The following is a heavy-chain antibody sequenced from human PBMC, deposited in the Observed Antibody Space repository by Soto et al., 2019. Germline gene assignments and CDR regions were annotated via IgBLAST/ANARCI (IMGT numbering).Heavy chain of an antibody. J-gene: IGHJ4*02. CDR1: GGSFSGYY. D-gene: IGHD2-15*01. CDR2: INHSGST. CDR3: ARALRIGQIRN. Sequence: SETLSLTCAVYGGSFSGYYWSWIRQPPGKGLEWIGEINHSGSTNYNPSLKSRVTISVDTSKNQFSLKLSSVTAADTAVYYCARALRIGQIRNWGQGTLVTVSS. V-gene: IGHV4-34*01.